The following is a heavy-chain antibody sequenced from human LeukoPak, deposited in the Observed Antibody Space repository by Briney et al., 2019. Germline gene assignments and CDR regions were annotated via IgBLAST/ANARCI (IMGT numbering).Heavy chain of an antibody. CDR2: IDYSGST. CDR1: GGSIRSGDYF. J-gene: IGHJ4*02. V-gene: IGHV4-30-4*01. D-gene: IGHD3-10*01. Sequence: SSETLSLTCTVSGGSIRSGDYFWTWIRQPPGKGLEWIGYIDYSGSTYYNPSLKSRLTISLDTSKNPFSLKLTSVTAADTAVYSCARSYPPGSGSYVDYWGQGTLVTVSS. CDR3: ARSYPPGSGSYVDY.